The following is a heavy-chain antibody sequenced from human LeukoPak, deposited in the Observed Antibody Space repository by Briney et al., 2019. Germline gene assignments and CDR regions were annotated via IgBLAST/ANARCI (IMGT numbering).Heavy chain of an antibody. J-gene: IGHJ4*02. CDR1: GGSISSGGYY. CDR3: ARVSAAAAMVFDH. V-gene: IGHV4-31*03. CDR2: IYYSGST. D-gene: IGHD5-18*01. Sequence: PSETLSLTCTVSGGSISSGGYYWSWIRQHPGKGLEWIGYIYYSGSTYYNPSLKSRVTISVDTSKNQFSLKLSSVTAADTAVYYCARVSAAAAMVFDHWGQGTLVTVSS.